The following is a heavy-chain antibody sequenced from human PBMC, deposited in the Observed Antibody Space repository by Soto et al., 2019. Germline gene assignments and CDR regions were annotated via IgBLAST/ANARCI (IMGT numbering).Heavy chain of an antibody. Sequence: EVQLVESGGGLVQPGGSLRLSCAASGFTFSDYWMNWVRQAPGKGLVFVSHITNEGSNTLYADSVKGRFTISRDNAKNTLYLQMNSLRAEDAAGYCCGRDAWGVHHWGQGTLVTVSS. CDR1: GFTFSDYW. CDR3: GRDAWGVHH. D-gene: IGHD7-27*01. V-gene: IGHV3-74*03. CDR2: ITNEGSNT. J-gene: IGHJ1*01.